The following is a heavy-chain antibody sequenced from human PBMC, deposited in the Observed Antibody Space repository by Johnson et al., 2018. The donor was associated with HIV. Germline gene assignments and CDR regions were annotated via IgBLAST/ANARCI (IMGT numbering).Heavy chain of an antibody. CDR3: ARDRGYWDAFDI. J-gene: IGHJ3*02. CDR1: GFTFSDYY. V-gene: IGHV3-11*04. Sequence: QVQLVESGGGLVKPGGSLRLSCAASGFTFSDYYMSWIRQTPGKGLEWVSYISSSGTTVYNADSVKGRFSISRDNAKQSLYPQMNSLRAEDTAVYYCARDRGYWDAFDIWGQGTMVTVSS. D-gene: IGHD3-22*01. CDR2: ISSSGTTV.